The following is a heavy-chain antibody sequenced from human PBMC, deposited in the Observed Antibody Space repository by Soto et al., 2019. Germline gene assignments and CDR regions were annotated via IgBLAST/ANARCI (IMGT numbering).Heavy chain of an antibody. D-gene: IGHD3-22*01. Sequence: QLLLQESGPGLVKPSETLSLTCTVSGGSILDSTYYWAWIRQSPGKGLEWIGTIFYSGGTFYTPSLKSRVTMSGDTSNNQYSLKLSSVTAADTAVYYCARQASGYCYGWFDPWGQGTLVTVSS. J-gene: IGHJ5*02. V-gene: IGHV4-39*01. CDR3: ARQASGYCYGWFDP. CDR1: GGSILDSTYY. CDR2: IFYSGGT.